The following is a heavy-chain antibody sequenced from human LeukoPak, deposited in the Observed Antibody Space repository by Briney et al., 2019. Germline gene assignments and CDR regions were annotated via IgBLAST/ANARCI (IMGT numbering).Heavy chain of an antibody. CDR1: GFTLSSYA. CDR3: SKDGVVTTWTPPDY. D-gene: IGHD2-21*02. CDR2: ISGSGGST. J-gene: IGHJ4*02. Sequence: GGSLRLSCAASGFTLSSYAMSWVRQAPGKGLEWVSAISGSGGSTYYADSVKGRFTISRDNSKNTLYLQMNSLRAEDTAVYYCSKDGVVTTWTPPDYWGQGTLGTVSS. V-gene: IGHV3-23*01.